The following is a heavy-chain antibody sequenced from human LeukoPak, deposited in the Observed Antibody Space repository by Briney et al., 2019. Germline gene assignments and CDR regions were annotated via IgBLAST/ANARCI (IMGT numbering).Heavy chain of an antibody. CDR1: GFTFSSYG. CDR2: ISYDGSNK. V-gene: IGHV3-30*03. J-gene: IGHJ4*02. CDR3: AGEPYCSSTSCRLPIDY. Sequence: GGSLRLSCAASGFTFSSYGMHWVRQAPGKGLEWVAVISYDGSNKYYADSVKGRFTISRDNSKNTLYLQMNSLRAEDTAVYYCAGEPYCSSTSCRLPIDYWGQGTLVTVS. D-gene: IGHD2-2*01.